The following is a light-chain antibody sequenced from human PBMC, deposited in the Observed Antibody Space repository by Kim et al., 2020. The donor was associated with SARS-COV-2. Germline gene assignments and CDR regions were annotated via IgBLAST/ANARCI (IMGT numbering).Light chain of an antibody. V-gene: IGKV3-15*01. J-gene: IGKJ1*01. CDR2: GAS. CDR3: QQYNNWPPP. CDR1: QSISSN. Sequence: EVVMTQSPATLSVSPGERATLSCRASQSISSNLAWYQQKPGQAPRLLIYGASSRATGISARFSGSGSGTEFTLTISSLQSEDFALYYCQQYNNWPPPFGQGTKVDIK.